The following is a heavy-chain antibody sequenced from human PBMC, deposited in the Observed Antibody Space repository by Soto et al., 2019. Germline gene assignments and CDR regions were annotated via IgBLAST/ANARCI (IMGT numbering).Heavy chain of an antibody. V-gene: IGHV1-69*02. Sequence: QVQLVQSGAEVKKPGSSVKVSCKASGGTFSSYTISWVRQAPGQGLEWMGRIIPILGIANYAQKFQGRVTITADKSTSTAYMELSSLRSEDTALYYCARLRDSDGIDVWGQGTTVTVSS. J-gene: IGHJ6*02. D-gene: IGHD1-26*01. CDR3: ARLRDSDGIDV. CDR1: GGTFSSYT. CDR2: IIPILGIA.